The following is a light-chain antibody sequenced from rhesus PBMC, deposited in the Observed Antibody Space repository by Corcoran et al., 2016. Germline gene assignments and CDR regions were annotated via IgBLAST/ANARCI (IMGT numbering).Light chain of an antibody. J-gene: IGKJ4*01. V-gene: IGKV1S9*01. CDR2: RAS. CDR1: QSISNY. CDR3: QQGYSYPLT. Sequence: DIQMTQSPSSLSASVGDRVTITCQASQSISNYLNWYQQKPGKSPKLLIYRASSLQSGIPSRFSGSVSGTDFTLTISSLQPEDFATYYCQQGYSYPLTFGGGTKVELK.